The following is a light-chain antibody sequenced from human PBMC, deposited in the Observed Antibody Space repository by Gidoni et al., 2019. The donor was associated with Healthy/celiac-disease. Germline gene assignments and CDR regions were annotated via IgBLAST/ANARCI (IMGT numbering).Light chain of an antibody. CDR1: SLSSYY. Sequence: SSELTQDPAVSVSLGPTVRITCQGDSLSSYYASWYQQQPGQAPVLVIYGKNNRPSGIPDRFSGSSSGNTASLTITGAQAEDEADYYCNSRDSSGNLWVFGGGTKLTVL. CDR2: GKN. J-gene: IGLJ3*02. CDR3: NSRDSSGNLWV. V-gene: IGLV3-19*01.